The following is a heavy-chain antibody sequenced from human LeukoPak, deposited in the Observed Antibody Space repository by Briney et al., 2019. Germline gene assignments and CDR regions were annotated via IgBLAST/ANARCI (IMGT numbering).Heavy chain of an antibody. Sequence: PSETLSLTCAVYGGSFSGYYWSWIRQPPGKGLEWIGEINHSGSTNYNPSLKSRVTISVDTSKNQFSLKLSSVIAADTAVYYCARGNGYCSSTSCLPFDYWGQGTLVTVSS. D-gene: IGHD2-2*01. V-gene: IGHV4-34*01. CDR1: GGSFSGYY. CDR2: INHSGST. CDR3: ARGNGYCSSTSCLPFDY. J-gene: IGHJ4*02.